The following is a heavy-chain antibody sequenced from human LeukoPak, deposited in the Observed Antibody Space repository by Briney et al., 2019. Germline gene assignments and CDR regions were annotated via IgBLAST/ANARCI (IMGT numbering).Heavy chain of an antibody. D-gene: IGHD2-2*01. V-gene: IGHV4-34*01. J-gene: IGHJ5*02. CDR3: ARRGVVPAAMGGVNWFDP. CDR1: GGSFSGYY. Sequence: SSETLSLTCAVYGGSFSGYYWSSVRQPPGKGLEWIGEINHSGSTNNNPSPKSRVTISVDTSKNQFSPKLSSVTAADTAVYYCARRGVVPAAMGGVNWFDPWGQGTLVTVSS. CDR2: INHSGST.